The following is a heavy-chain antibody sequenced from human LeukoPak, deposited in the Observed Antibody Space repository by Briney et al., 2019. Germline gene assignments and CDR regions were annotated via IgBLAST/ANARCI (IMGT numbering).Heavy chain of an antibody. Sequence: ASVKVSCKASGYTFTSYYMLWVRQAPGQGLEWMGIINPSGGSTSYAQKFQGRVTMTRDTSTSTVYMELSSLRSEDTAVYYCARDPNPRIAAAGTDPPPSAASDISGQGTIVTVSS. CDR2: INPSGGST. CDR3: ARDPNPRIAAAGTDPPPSAASDI. J-gene: IGHJ3*02. D-gene: IGHD6-13*01. CDR1: GYTFTSYY. V-gene: IGHV1-46*01.